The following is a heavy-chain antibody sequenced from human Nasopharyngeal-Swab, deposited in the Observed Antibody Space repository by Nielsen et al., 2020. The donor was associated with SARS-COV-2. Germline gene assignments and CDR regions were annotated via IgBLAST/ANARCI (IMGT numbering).Heavy chain of an antibody. D-gene: IGHD2-21*02. CDR2: INHSGST. V-gene: IGHV4-34*01. CDR3: ARVPLWGVVVTADCPGYWYFDL. J-gene: IGHJ2*01. Sequence: WIRQPPGKGLEWIGEINHSGSTNYNPSLKSRVTISVDTSKNQFSLKLSSVTAADTAVYYCARVPLWGVVVTADCPGYWYFDLWGRGTLVTVSS.